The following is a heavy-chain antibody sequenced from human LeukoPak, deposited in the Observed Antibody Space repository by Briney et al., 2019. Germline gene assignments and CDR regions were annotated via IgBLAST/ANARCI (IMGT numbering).Heavy chain of an antibody. Sequence: ASVKVSCKASGGTFSSYAISWVRRAPGQGLEWMGWISVYSNNTNYAQKLQGRVTMTTDTSTSTAYMELRSLRSDDTAVYYCARASSGWYGDPWGQGTLVTVSS. CDR2: ISVYSNNT. CDR3: ARASSGWYGDP. V-gene: IGHV1-18*01. J-gene: IGHJ5*02. CDR1: GGTFSSYA. D-gene: IGHD6-19*01.